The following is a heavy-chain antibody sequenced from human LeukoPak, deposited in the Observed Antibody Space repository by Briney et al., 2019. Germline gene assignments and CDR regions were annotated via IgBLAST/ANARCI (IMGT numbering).Heavy chain of an antibody. V-gene: IGHV3-48*03. J-gene: IGHJ4*02. CDR2: ISGNGSTI. CDR1: GFIFSSYE. D-gene: IGHD3-10*01. CDR3: AGDPYGLNY. Sequence: GGSLRLSCAASGFIFSSYEMNWVRQAPGKGLEWVSFISGNGSTIYYADSVKGRFTISRDNAKNSLYLQMNSLRAEDTAVYYCAGDPYGLNYWGQGTLVTVSS.